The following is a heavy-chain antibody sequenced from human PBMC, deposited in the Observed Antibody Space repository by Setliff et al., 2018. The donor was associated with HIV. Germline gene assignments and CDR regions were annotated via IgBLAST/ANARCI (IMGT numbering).Heavy chain of an antibody. J-gene: IGHJ4*02. V-gene: IGHV4-38-2*01. D-gene: IGHD1-1*01. CDR1: GYSISSGFY. Sequence: SETLSLTCAVSGYSISSGFYWGWIRQSPGKGLEWIGTMFRTGTSYYNPSLTSRVTISQDTSKNQFSLELTSVTAADTAVYYCATVDGTRYLDYWGQGKLVTVSS. CDR3: ATVDGTRYLDY. CDR2: MFRTGTS.